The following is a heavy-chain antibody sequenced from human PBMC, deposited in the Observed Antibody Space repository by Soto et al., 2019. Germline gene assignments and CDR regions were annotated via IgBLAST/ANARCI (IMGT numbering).Heavy chain of an antibody. V-gene: IGHV1-69*13. D-gene: IGHD3-10*01. CDR3: ARGSGSYYRPSYYYYGMDD. CDR2: IIPIFSTA. J-gene: IGHJ6*02. Sequence: SVKVSCTASGRTFSSYAIRWVRPAPGQGLEWMGGIIPIFSTANYAKKFQGRVTITADESTSTAYMELSSLRSEDPAVYYCARGSGSYYRPSYYYYGMDDWGQGTTVTVSS. CDR1: GRTFSSYA.